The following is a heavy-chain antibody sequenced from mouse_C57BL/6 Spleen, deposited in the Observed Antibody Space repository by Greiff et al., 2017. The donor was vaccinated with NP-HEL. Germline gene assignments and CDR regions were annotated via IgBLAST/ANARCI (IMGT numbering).Heavy chain of an antibody. CDR3: IITTVVEDY. Sequence: DVQLQESGAELVKPGASVKLSCTASGFNIKDYYMHWVKQRTEQGLEWIGRIDPEDGETKYAPKFQGKATITAYTSSNTAYLRLSSRTSEDAAVYYCIITTVVEDYWGQGTTLTVSS. CDR1: GFNIKDYY. J-gene: IGHJ2*01. D-gene: IGHD1-1*01. V-gene: IGHV14-2*01. CDR2: IDPEDGET.